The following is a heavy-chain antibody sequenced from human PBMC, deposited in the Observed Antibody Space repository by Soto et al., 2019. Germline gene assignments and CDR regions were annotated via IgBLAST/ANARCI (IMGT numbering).Heavy chain of an antibody. D-gene: IGHD6-19*01. CDR3: AKEGVAGYYYYYGMDV. V-gene: IGHV3-30*18. CDR1: GFTFSSYG. Sequence: QVQLVESGGGVVQPGRSLRLSCAASGFTFSSYGMHWVRQAPGKGLEWVAVISYDGSNKYYADSVKGRFTISRDNSKNXLYLQMNSLRAEDTAVYYCAKEGVAGYYYYYGMDVWGQGTTVTVSS. CDR2: ISYDGSNK. J-gene: IGHJ6*02.